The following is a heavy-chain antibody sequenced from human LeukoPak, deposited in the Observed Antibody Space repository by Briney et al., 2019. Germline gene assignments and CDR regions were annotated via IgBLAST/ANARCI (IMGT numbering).Heavy chain of an antibody. CDR3: AKVYSSPSRDSFDV. Sequence: SETLSLTCAVYGASFSGYYWSWIRQTPGKGLEWIGEINHSGSISYNPSLKSRITVSVDTCKSQFSLELRSVNAADTAVYYCAKVYSSPSRDSFDVWGQGTMVTVSS. D-gene: IGHD6-6*01. CDR1: GASFSGYY. J-gene: IGHJ3*01. V-gene: IGHV4-34*01. CDR2: INHSGSI.